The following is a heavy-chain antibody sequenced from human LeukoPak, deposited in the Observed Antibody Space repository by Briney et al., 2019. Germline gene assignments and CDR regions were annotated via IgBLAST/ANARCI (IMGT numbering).Heavy chain of an antibody. D-gene: IGHD4-17*01. J-gene: IGHJ4*02. CDR2: ISSSSSYI. Sequence: PGGSLRLSCAASGFTFSSYSMNWVRQAPGKGLEWVSSISSSSSYIYYADSVKGRFTISRDNAKNSLYLQMNSLRAEDTAVYYCASRHRPYGDYHYWGQGTLVTVSS. V-gene: IGHV3-21*01. CDR3: ASRHRPYGDYHY. CDR1: GFTFSSYS.